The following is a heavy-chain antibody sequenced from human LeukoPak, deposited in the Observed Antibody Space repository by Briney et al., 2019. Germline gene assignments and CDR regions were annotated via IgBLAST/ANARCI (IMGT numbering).Heavy chain of an antibody. Sequence: GASVKVSCKASGYTFTRYGISWVRQAPGQGLEWMGWISAYNGNTNYAQKLQGRVTMTTDTSTSTAYMELRSLRSDDTAVYYCARDAHYYDSSGYYLDAFDIRGQGTMVTVSS. J-gene: IGHJ3*02. CDR1: GYTFTRYG. D-gene: IGHD3-22*01. CDR2: ISAYNGNT. CDR3: ARDAHYYDSSGYYLDAFDI. V-gene: IGHV1-18*01.